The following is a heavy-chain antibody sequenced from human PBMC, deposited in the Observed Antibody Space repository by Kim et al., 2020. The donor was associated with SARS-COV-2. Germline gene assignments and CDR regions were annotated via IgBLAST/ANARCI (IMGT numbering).Heavy chain of an antibody. V-gene: IGHV3-7*01. CDR2: IKQYGSEK. CDR3: ARSDYGDYCDY. CDR1: GFTFSSYW. J-gene: IGHJ4*02. Sequence: GGSLRLSCAASGFTFSSYWMSWVRQAPGKGLEWVANIKQYGSEKYYVDSVKGRFTISRDNAKNSLYLQMNSLRAEDTAVYYCARSDYGDYCDYWGQGTLVTVSS. D-gene: IGHD4-17*01.